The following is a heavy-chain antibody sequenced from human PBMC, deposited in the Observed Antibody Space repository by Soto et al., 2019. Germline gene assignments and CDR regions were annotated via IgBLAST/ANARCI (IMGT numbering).Heavy chain of an antibody. D-gene: IGHD3-9*01. CDR3: ARDPLRYFDWLSDLAYYYGMDV. V-gene: IGHV1-2*02. J-gene: IGHJ6*02. Sequence: ASVKVSCKASGYTFTGYYMHWVRQAPGQGLEWMGWINPNSGGTNYAQKFQGRVTMTRDTSISTAYMELSRLRSDDTAVYYCARDPLRYFDWLSDLAYYYGMDVWGQGTKVTVSS. CDR2: INPNSGGT. CDR1: GYTFTGYY.